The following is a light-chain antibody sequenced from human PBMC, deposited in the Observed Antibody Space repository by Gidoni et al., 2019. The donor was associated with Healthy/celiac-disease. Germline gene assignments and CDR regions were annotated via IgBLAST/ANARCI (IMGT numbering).Light chain of an antibody. CDR1: ALPKQY. V-gene: IGLV3-25*03. CDR2: KDS. CDR3: QSADSSGTYPRV. J-gene: IGLJ2*01. Sequence: SYELTQPPTVSVSPGQTARITCSGDALPKQYAYWYHLKPGQAPVLVIYKDSERPSGIPERFSVSSSGTTVTLTISGVQAEDEADYYCQSADSSGTYPRVFGGGTKLTVL.